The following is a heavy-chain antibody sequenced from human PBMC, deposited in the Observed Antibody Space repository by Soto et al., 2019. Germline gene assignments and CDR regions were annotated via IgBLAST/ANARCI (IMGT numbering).Heavy chain of an antibody. V-gene: IGHV1-69*13. CDR3: ARPYLDYELALDY. Sequence: GASVKVSCKASGGTFSSYAISWVRQAPGQGLEWMGGIIPIFGTANYAQKFQGRVTITADESTSTAYMELSSLRSEDTAVYYCARPYLDYELALDYWGQGTLVTVSS. J-gene: IGHJ4*02. CDR2: IIPIFGTA. D-gene: IGHD4-17*01. CDR1: GGTFSSYA.